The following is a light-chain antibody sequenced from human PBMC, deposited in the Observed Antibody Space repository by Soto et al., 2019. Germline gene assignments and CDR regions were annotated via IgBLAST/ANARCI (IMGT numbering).Light chain of an antibody. Sequence: EIVLTQSPGTLSLSPGERATLSCRASQSVSSTYLAWYQQKPGQAPRLLIYGASSRATGIPDRFSGSGSGTDFTLTISRLEPEDFAVYYCQQYGSLPATFGQGTGLEIK. CDR2: GAS. V-gene: IGKV3-20*01. CDR1: QSVSSTY. J-gene: IGKJ5*01. CDR3: QQYGSLPAT.